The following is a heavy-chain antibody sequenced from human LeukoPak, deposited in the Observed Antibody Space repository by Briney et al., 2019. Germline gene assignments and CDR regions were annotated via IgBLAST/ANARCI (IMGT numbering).Heavy chain of an antibody. J-gene: IGHJ5*02. V-gene: IGHV5-10-1*01. D-gene: IGHD3-22*01. CDR1: GYSFPSYW. CDR3: VRQPPGVYDTTQNWFDP. Sequence: GESLKIFCKVSGYSFPSYWITWVRQVPGKGLEWMGRIAPSDSYTNYNPSFEGHVTMSVEKSITTVYLQWSSLKASDTAMYYCVRQPPGVYDTTQNWFDPWGQGTLVTVSS. CDR2: IAPSDSYT.